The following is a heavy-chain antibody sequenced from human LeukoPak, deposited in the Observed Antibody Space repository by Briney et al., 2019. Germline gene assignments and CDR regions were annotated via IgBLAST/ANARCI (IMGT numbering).Heavy chain of an antibody. CDR1: GFTVSSKY. J-gene: IGHJ6*02. CDR2: IYSGGST. CDR3: ARDRMETVTTFYYYYGMDV. V-gene: IGHV3-66*01. D-gene: IGHD4-17*01. Sequence: PGGSLRLSCAASGFTVSSKYMSWVRQAPGKGLEWVSVIYSGGSTYYADSVKGRFTISRDNSKNTVYLQMTSLRAEDTAVYYCARDRMETVTTFYYYYGMDVWGQGTTVTVSS.